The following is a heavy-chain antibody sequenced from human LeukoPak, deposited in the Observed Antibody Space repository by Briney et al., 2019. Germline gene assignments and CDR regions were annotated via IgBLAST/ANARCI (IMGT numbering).Heavy chain of an antibody. Sequence: GASVKVSCKASGYTFTTNAMNWVRQAPGQGLEWMGWINTNTGNPTYAQGFTGRFVFSLDTSVSTAYLQISSLKAEDTAVYYCARSFTFRSRFGELLTTMDVWGKGTTVTVSS. J-gene: IGHJ6*04. CDR3: ARSFTFRSRFGELLTTMDV. CDR2: INTNTGNP. D-gene: IGHD3-10*01. CDR1: GYTFTTNA. V-gene: IGHV7-4-1*02.